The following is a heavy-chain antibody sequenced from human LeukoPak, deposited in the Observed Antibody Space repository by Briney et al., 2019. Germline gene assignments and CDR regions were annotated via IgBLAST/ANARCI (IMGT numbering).Heavy chain of an antibody. Sequence: ASVKVSCKASGYTFTDFAMHWVRQAPGQRLEWKGWINTGTDDSKYSQKFQGRVTITRDTSARIVYMELSSLIFEDTAVYYCARGSAWYVAYWGQGTLATVSS. CDR1: GYTFTDFA. V-gene: IGHV1-3*04. CDR3: ARGSAWYVAY. CDR2: INTGTDDS. D-gene: IGHD6-19*01. J-gene: IGHJ4*02.